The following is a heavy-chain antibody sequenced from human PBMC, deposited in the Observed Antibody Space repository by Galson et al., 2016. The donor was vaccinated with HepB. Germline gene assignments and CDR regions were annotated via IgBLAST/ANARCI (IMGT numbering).Heavy chain of an antibody. Sequence: SETLSLTCAVYGESFSGYYWTWIRQPPGKGLGWIGEINHSRRAYYNPSLNGRVTISSDPATNQFSLKLTSVTAADTAIYYCARSVSSGLLRGVIGGMDVWGQGTTVIVSS. D-gene: IGHD3-10*01. CDR1: GESFSGYY. CDR2: INHSRRA. CDR3: ARSVSSGLLRGVIGGMDV. J-gene: IGHJ6*02. V-gene: IGHV4-34*01.